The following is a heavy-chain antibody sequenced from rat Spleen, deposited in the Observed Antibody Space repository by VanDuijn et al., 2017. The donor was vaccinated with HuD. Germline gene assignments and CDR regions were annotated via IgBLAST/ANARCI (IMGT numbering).Heavy chain of an antibody. J-gene: IGHJ4*01. D-gene: IGHD1-4*01. CDR2: IVYDGTRT. CDR3: ATGGLDTTLTDA. V-gene: IGHV5S10*01. Sequence: EVQLVASGGGLVQPGRSLNLSCAASGFTFSDYSMAWVRPAPKKGPEWVATIVYDGTRTYFRDSVKGRFTSSRDNAKSTLYLQMDSLRSEDTATYYCATGGLDTTLTDAWGQGASVTVSS. CDR1: GFTFSDYS.